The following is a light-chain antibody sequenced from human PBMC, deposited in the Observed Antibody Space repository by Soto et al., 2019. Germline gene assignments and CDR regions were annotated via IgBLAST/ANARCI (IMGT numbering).Light chain of an antibody. V-gene: IGKV3-20*01. J-gene: IGKJ2*01. CDR3: QQYNSSSYT. CDR2: GAS. CDR1: QSVSGSY. Sequence: EIVLTQSPGTLSLSPGERATLSYRASQSVSGSYVAWYQQKPGQAPRLLIYGASSRATGIPDRFGGSGSGTDFTLTISRLEPEDFAVYYCQQYNSSSYTFGQGTKLEIK.